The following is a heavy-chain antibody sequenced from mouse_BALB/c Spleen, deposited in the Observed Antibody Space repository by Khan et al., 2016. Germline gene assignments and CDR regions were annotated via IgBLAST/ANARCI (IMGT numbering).Heavy chain of an antibody. D-gene: IGHD3-3*01. CDR3: ARGGTDYYYAMDY. CDR1: GYSFTGFN. V-gene: IGHV1-39*01. CDR2: IDPYYGDT. J-gene: IGHJ4*01. Sequence: VQLKQSGPELEKPGASVKISCKASGYSFTGFNMNWVKQSNGKSLEWIGNIDPYYGDTNYNQEFRGKATLTVDKSSSTAYMQLKSLTSEDSAVXYCARGGTDYYYAMDYWGQGTSVTVSS.